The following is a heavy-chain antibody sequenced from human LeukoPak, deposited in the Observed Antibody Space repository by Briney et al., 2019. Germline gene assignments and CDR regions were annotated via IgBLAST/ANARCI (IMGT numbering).Heavy chain of an antibody. CDR1: GFTFSSYW. J-gene: IGHJ6*02. CDR2: IKQDGSEK. CDR3: ARAWGYCGSTSCYGDYYHYGMDV. V-gene: IGHV3-7*03. Sequence: PGGSLRLSCAASGFTFSSYWMSWVRQAPGKGLEWVANIKQDGSEKYYVDSVKGRFTISRDNAKNSLYLQMNSLRAEDTAVYYCARAWGYCGSTSCYGDYYHYGMDVWGQGTTVTVSS. D-gene: IGHD2-2*01.